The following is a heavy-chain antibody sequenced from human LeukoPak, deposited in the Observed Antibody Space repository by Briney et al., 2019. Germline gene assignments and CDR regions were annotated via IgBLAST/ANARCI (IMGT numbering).Heavy chain of an antibody. D-gene: IGHD3-10*01. V-gene: IGHV1-69*13. CDR2: IIPIFGTA. CDR1: GGTFSNYA. Sequence: SVKVSCTASGGTFSNYAISWVRQAPGQGLEWMGGIIPIFGTANYAQKFQGRVTITADESTSTAYMELSSLRSEDTAVYYCAGEITMVRGVIFYWGQGTLVTVSS. CDR3: AGEITMVRGVIFY. J-gene: IGHJ4*02.